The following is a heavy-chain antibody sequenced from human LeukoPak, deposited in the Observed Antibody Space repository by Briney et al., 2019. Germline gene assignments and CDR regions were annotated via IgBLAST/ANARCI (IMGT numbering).Heavy chain of an antibody. Sequence: GESLKISCKGSGYSFTSYWINWVRQMPGKGLEWMGRIDSSDSYTNYSPSFQGHVTISADKSINTAYLQWSNLKASDPAMYYCARAYSGSWHFDYWGQGTLVTVSS. D-gene: IGHD6-13*01. CDR3: ARAYSGSWHFDY. J-gene: IGHJ4*02. V-gene: IGHV5-10-1*01. CDR1: GYSFTSYW. CDR2: IDSSDSYT.